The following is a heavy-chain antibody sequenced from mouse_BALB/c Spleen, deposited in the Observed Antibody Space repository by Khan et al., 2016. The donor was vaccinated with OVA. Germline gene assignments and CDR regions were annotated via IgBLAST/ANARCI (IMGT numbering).Heavy chain of an antibody. CDR3: ARSTYRYAFAY. CDR1: GDSITSGY. D-gene: IGHD2-14*01. J-gene: IGHJ3*01. Sequence: EVQLQESGPSLVKPSQTLSLTCSVSGDSITSGYWSWIRKFPGNKLEYMGYMIYTGYTDYNPSLKSRIAITRHTSKNQYYLQLNSMTAEDTATYYCARSTYRYAFAYWGQGTLVTVSA. V-gene: IGHV3-8*02. CDR2: MIYTGYT.